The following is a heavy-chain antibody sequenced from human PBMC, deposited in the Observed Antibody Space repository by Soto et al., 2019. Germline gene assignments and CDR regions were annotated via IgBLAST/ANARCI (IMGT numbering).Heavy chain of an antibody. CDR1: GYSFAGYW. J-gene: IGHJ4*02. V-gene: IGHV5-10-1*01. Sequence: VESLKISCKGSGYSFAGYWITWVRQKPGKGLEWMGRIDPSDSQTYYSPSFRGHVTISVTKSITTVFRQWSSLRASDTAMYYCARQIYDSDTGPNFQYYFDSWGQGTPVTVSS. CDR2: IDPSDSQT. D-gene: IGHD3-22*01. CDR3: ARQIYDSDTGPNFQYYFDS.